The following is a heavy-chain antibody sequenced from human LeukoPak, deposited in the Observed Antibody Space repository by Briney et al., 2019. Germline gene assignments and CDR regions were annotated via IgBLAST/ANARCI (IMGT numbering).Heavy chain of an antibody. CDR2: ISYDGSNK. D-gene: IGHD2-2*01. Sequence: GGSLRLSCAASGFTFSSYAMHWVRQAPGKGLEWVAVISYDGSNKYYADSVKGRFTISRDNSKNTLYLQVNSLRAEDTAVYYCARDRGVVPAATHHYYGMDVWGQGTTVTVSS. CDR1: GFTFSSYA. CDR3: ARDRGVVPAATHHYYGMDV. J-gene: IGHJ6*02. V-gene: IGHV3-30-3*01.